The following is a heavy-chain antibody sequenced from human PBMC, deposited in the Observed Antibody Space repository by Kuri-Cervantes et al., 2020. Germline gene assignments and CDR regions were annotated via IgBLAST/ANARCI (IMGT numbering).Heavy chain of an antibody. CDR2: IKQDGSEQ. D-gene: IGHD5-12*01. J-gene: IGHJ4*02. Sequence: GESLKISCAASGFTFSSNWMTWVRQVPGKGLEWVANIKQDGSEQNYVDSVKGRFTISRDNAKNSLYLQMNSLRAEDTAVYYCARGYSGYDGGNYWGQGTLVTVSS. CDR1: GFTFSSNW. CDR3: ARGYSGYDGGNY. V-gene: IGHV3-7*01.